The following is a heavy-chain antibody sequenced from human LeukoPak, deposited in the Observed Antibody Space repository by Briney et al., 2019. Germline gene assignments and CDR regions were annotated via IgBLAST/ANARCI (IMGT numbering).Heavy chain of an antibody. CDR3: EASYDSSGYRLDY. J-gene: IGHJ4*02. Sequence: GGSLRLSCAASGFTFANFAMAWVRQAPGKGLEWVSAISGSGGSTYYADSVKGRFTISRDNSKNTLYLQMNSLRAEDTAVYYCEASYDSSGYRLDYWGQGTLVTVSS. CDR2: ISGSGGST. V-gene: IGHV3-23*01. CDR1: GFTFANFA. D-gene: IGHD3-22*01.